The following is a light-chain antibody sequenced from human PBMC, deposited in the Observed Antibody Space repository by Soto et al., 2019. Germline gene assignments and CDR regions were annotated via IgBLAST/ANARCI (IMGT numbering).Light chain of an antibody. CDR2: AAS. J-gene: IGKJ2*01. CDR3: LQDYNYPYT. CDR1: QGIRND. Sequence: ATQMTQSPSSLSASVGDRVTITCRASQGIRNDLGWYQQKPGKAPKLLIYAASSLQSGVPSRFSGSGSGTDFALTISSLQPEDFATYYCLQDYNYPYTFGQGTKLEIK. V-gene: IGKV1-6*01.